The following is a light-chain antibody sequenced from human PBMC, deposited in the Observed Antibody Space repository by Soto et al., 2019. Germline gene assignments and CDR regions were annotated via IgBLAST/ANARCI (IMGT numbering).Light chain of an antibody. CDR3: QQRSNWPPLT. Sequence: EIGLTQSPATLSLSPGERATLSCRASQSISNYLVWYQQKPGQAPRLLIYDASNRATGIPARFSGSGSGTDFTLTISSLEPEDFAIYYCQQRSNWPPLTFGGGTKVEIK. CDR2: DAS. CDR1: QSISNY. V-gene: IGKV3-11*01. J-gene: IGKJ4*01.